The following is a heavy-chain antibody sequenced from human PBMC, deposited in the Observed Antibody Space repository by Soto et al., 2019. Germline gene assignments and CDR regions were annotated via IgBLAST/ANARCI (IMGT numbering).Heavy chain of an antibody. V-gene: IGHV4-59*01. D-gene: IGHD3-16*01. CDR3: ARDAGGRGNGAFDI. CDR1: GGSISTYY. J-gene: IGHJ3*02. CDR2: IYYSGST. Sequence: ETLSLTCTVSGGSISTYYWSWMRQPPGKGLEWIGYIYYSGSTNSNPSLKSRVTISEDTSKNQLSLKLSSVTAADTAVYYCARDAGGRGNGAFDIWGQGTMVTVSS.